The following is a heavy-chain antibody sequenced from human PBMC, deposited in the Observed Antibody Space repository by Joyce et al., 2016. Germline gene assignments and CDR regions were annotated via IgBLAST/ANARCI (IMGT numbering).Heavy chain of an antibody. V-gene: IGHV4-59*01. J-gene: IGHJ3*02. Sequence: QVQLQESGPGLVKPSETLSLTCNVSGGSISSYYWRWIRHPPGKGLEWIGYIYYRGTTNYDPSLKSRVTISVDTSKNQFSLKLSSVTAADTAVYYCARDVVGSTIFAFDIWGQGTMVTVSS. CDR2: IYYRGTT. CDR1: GGSISSYY. D-gene: IGHD1-26*01. CDR3: ARDVVGSTIFAFDI.